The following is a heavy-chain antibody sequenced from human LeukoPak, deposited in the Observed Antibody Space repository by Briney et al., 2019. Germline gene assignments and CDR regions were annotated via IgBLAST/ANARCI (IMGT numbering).Heavy chain of an antibody. CDR1: GFTFSSYA. J-gene: IGHJ6*03. Sequence: PGRSLRLSCAASGFTFSSYAMHWVRQAPGKGLEWVAVISYDGSNKYYADSVKGRFTISRDNSKNTLYLQMNSLRAEDTAVYYCARGEGDIVATIPHYYYMDVWGKGTTVTVSS. D-gene: IGHD5-12*01. V-gene: IGHV3-30-3*01. CDR2: ISYDGSNK. CDR3: ARGEGDIVATIPHYYYMDV.